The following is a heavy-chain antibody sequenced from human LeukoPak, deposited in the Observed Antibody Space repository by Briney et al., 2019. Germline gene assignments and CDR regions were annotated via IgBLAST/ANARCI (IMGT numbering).Heavy chain of an antibody. J-gene: IGHJ4*02. CDR2: ISGSGGST. CDR1: GFTFSSYA. V-gene: IGHV3-23*01. CDR3: AKDRIGQYCGGDCYSRSSY. Sequence: GGSLRLSCAASGFTFSSYAMSWVRQAPGKGLEWVSAISGSGGSTYYADSVKGRFTISRDNSKNTLYLQMNGLRAEDTAVYCCAKDRIGQYCGGDCYSRSSYWGQGTLVTVSS. D-gene: IGHD2-21*02.